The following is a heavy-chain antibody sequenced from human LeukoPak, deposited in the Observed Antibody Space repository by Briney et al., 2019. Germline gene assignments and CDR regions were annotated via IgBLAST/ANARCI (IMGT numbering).Heavy chain of an antibody. CDR3: ANRGQQLYDY. D-gene: IGHD6-13*01. J-gene: IGHJ4*02. CDR1: DYTFSSDG. V-gene: IGHV1-18*04. Sequence: ASVKVSCKTSDYTFSSDGFTWVRQAPGKGLEWMGWINTYNGNKNYAPKFQGRITMTTDTSTNTVYMDLSSLRSDDTAIYYCANRGQQLYDYWGQGTLVTVSS. CDR2: INTYNGNK.